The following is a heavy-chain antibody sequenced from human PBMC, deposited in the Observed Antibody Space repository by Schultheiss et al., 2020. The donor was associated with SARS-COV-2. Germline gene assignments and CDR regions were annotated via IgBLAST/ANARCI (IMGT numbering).Heavy chain of an antibody. Sequence: GESLKISCAASGFTFSDYYMSWIRQAPGKGLEWVSYISSSSSYIYYADSVKGRFTISRDNAKNSVFLQMNNVRAEDTAVYYCARDVGDAFDMWGQGTMVTVSS. J-gene: IGHJ3*02. V-gene: IGHV3-11*06. CDR2: ISSSSSYI. CDR1: GFTFSDYY. D-gene: IGHD1-26*01. CDR3: ARDVGDAFDM.